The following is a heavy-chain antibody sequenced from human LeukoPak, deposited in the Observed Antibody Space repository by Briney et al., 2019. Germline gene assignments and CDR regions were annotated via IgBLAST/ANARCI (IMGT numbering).Heavy chain of an antibody. V-gene: IGHV3-23*01. D-gene: IGHD3-10*01. J-gene: IGHJ4*02. CDR3: ARTYGSGTYYFDY. CDR2: GST. CDR1: GFTFSIYA. Sequence: GGSLRLSYAASGFTFSIYAMSWVRQAPGKGLEWVSAGSTYYADSVKGRFTISRDNSKNTLYLQMNSLRAEDTAVYCCARTYGSGTYYFDYWGQGTLVTVSS.